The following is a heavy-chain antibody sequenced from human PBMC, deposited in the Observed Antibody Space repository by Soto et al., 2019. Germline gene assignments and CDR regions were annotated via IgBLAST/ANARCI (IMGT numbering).Heavy chain of an antibody. V-gene: IGHV4-34*01. CDR1: GGSFSGYY. CDR2: INHSGST. Sequence: SETLSLTCAVYGGSFSGYYWSWIRQPPGKGLEWIGEINHSGSTNYNPSLKSRVTISVDTSKNQFSLKLRSVTAADTAVYYCARGDGSGWYLFDYWGKGTLVTVSS. D-gene: IGHD6-19*01. J-gene: IGHJ4*02. CDR3: ARGDGSGWYLFDY.